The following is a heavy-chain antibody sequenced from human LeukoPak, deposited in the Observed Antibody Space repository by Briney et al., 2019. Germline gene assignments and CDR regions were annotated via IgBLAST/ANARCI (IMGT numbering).Heavy chain of an antibody. V-gene: IGHV1-69*05. CDR1: GGTFSSYA. CDR3: ARRSSPYSSGWYEGDYYYYMDV. CDR2: IIPIFGTA. D-gene: IGHD6-19*01. Sequence: ASVKVSCKASGGTFSSYAISWVRQAPGQGLEWIGGIIPIFGTANYAQKFQGRVTITTDESTSTAYMELSSLRSEDTAVYYCARRSSPYSSGWYEGDYYYYMDVWGKGTTVTVSS. J-gene: IGHJ6*03.